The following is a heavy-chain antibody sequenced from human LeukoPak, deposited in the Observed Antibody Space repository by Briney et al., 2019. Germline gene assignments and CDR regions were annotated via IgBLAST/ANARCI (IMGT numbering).Heavy chain of an antibody. J-gene: IGHJ6*02. Sequence: SETLSLTCTVSGGSISSSSYYWGWIRQPPGKGLEWIGSIYYSGSTYYNPSLKSRVTISVDTSKNQFSLKLSSVTAADTAVYYCARLPYYDFWSGYPKYGMDVWGRGTTIIVSS. D-gene: IGHD3-3*01. CDR2: IYYSGST. CDR1: GGSISSSSYY. CDR3: ARLPYYDFWSGYPKYGMDV. V-gene: IGHV4-39*07.